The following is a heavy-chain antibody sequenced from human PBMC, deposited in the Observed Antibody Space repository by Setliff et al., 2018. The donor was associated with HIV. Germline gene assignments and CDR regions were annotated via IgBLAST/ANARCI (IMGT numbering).Heavy chain of an antibody. D-gene: IGHD2-2*02. CDR1: RYTFSSYY. CDR2: IDTTGST. CDR3: ARDNTAFDI. V-gene: IGHV1-46*01. J-gene: IGHJ3*02. Sequence: VASVKVSCKASRYTFSSYYLHWMRQAPGQGLEWMAMIDTTGSTFYAQTFQGRITMTRDTSTSTIYMELNSLTSEDTAVYYCARDNTAFDIWGQGTMVTVSS.